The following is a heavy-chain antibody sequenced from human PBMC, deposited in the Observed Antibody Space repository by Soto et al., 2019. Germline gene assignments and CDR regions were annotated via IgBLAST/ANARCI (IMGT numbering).Heavy chain of an antibody. D-gene: IGHD3-22*01. CDR3: ERGGGYDSSGSGVEDVFNT. CDR1: GGTFSSYT. J-gene: IGHJ3*02. CDR2: IIPILGIA. V-gene: IGHV1-69*02. Sequence: QVQLVQSGAEVKKPGSSVKVSCKASGGTFSSYTISWVRQAPGQGLEWMGRIIPILGIANYAQKFQGRVTITGDNSTSTAYREVGSGRSGNRAVYYCERGGGYDSSGSGVEDVFNTGAKGTMVTVSS.